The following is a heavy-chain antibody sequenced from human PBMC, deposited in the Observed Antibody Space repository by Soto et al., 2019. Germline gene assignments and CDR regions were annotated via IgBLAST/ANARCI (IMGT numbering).Heavy chain of an antibody. CDR2: INSDGSIT. J-gene: IGHJ4*02. Sequence: EVQLVESGGDLVQPGGSLRLSCAASGFTFSSYWMHWVRQAPGKGLIWVSRINSDGSITSYADSVKGRFTISRDNAKNTLYLQMNSLRAEDTAVYYCARVGSGTTRGGDYWGQGTLVTVSS. CDR3: ARVGSGTTRGGDY. V-gene: IGHV3-74*01. D-gene: IGHD3-10*01. CDR1: GFTFSSYW.